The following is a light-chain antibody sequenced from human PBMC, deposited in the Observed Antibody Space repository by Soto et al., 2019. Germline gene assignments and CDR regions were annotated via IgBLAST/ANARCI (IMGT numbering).Light chain of an antibody. CDR1: SSDIGGYNY. V-gene: IGLV2-8*01. CDR2: EVT. J-gene: IGLJ3*02. Sequence: QSALTQPPSASGSPGQSVTLSCTGTSSDIGGYNYVSWYQQHPGKAPKLAIYEVTKRPSGVPDRFSGSQSGNTASLTVSGLQAEDEADYYCSSYAATDNLVFGGGTKLTVL. CDR3: SSYAATDNLV.